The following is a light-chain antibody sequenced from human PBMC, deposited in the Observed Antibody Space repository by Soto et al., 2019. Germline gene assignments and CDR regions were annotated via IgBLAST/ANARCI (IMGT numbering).Light chain of an antibody. CDR2: AAS. V-gene: IGKV1-39*01. J-gene: IGKJ4*01. CDR1: QTISRN. Sequence: DLQMTQSPSSLSASVGDTITITCRASQTISRNLNWYQQKPGKAPKLLIHAASNLHSGVPSRFSGSGSGTDFTLTISSLQPEDSAAYYCQQTYSTPVTFGGGTTVEI. CDR3: QQTYSTPVT.